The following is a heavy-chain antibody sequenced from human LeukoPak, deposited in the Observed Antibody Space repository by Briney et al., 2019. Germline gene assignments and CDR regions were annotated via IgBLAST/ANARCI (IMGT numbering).Heavy chain of an antibody. CDR1: GFTFNNYW. Sequence: GGSLRLSCAASGFTFNNYWMHWVRQAPGKGLVWVSRVNSDGSSTSYADSVKGRFTISRDNAKNTVYLQMKSLRDDDMAVYYCARAQAVAGTGGLDPWGQGTLVTVSS. J-gene: IGHJ5*02. D-gene: IGHD6-19*01. CDR2: VNSDGSST. V-gene: IGHV3-74*01. CDR3: ARAQAVAGTGGLDP.